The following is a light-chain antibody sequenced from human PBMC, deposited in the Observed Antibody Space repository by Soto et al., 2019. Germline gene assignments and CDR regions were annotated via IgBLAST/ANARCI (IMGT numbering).Light chain of an antibody. J-gene: IGLJ1*01. CDR3: SSYTSSSTLYV. CDR2: EVS. Sequence: QSVLTQPASVSGSPGQSITISCTGTSSDVDTYKYVSWYQQHPGKAPKLMIYEVSYRPSGVSNRFSGSKSGNTASLTISGLQAEDEADYYCSSYTSSSTLYVFGTGTKLTVL. V-gene: IGLV2-14*01. CDR1: SSDVDTYKY.